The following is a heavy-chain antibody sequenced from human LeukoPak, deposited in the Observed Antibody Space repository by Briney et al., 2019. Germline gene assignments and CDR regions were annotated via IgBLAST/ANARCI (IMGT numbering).Heavy chain of an antibody. CDR3: AGLTGYYDSSGYLDY. V-gene: IGHV3-48*01. D-gene: IGHD3-22*01. CDR1: GFTFSSYS. CDR2: ISSSSSTI. J-gene: IGHJ4*02. Sequence: GGSLRLSCAASGFTFSSYSMNWVRQAPGKGLEWVSYISSSSSTIYYADSVKGRFTISRDNAKNSLYLQMNSLRAEDTAVYYCAGLTGYYDSSGYLDYWGQGTLVTVSS.